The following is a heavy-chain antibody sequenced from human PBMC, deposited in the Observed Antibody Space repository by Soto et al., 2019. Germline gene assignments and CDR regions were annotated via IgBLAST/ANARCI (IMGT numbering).Heavy chain of an antibody. D-gene: IGHD3-22*01. CDR3: ARDRYSYDSRAYQGVDWYFDL. CDR1: GFTFSNYG. J-gene: IGHJ2*01. Sequence: QVQLVESGGGVVQPGRSLRLSCAASGFTFSNYGMHWVRQAPGKGLEWVAVIWYDGSHESYADSVKGRFTISRDNSKNTLFLQMNSLRAEDTAVYYCARDRYSYDSRAYQGVDWYFDLWGRGTLVTVSS. CDR2: IWYDGSHE. V-gene: IGHV3-33*01.